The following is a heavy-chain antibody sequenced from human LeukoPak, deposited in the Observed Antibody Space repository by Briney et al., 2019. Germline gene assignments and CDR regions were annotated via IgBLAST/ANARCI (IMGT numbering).Heavy chain of an antibody. CDR2: IYSGGST. V-gene: IGHV3-66*01. D-gene: IGHD1-26*01. CDR1: GFTVSSNY. J-gene: IGHJ2*01. Sequence: PGGSLRLSCAASGFTVSSNYMSWVRQAPGKGLECVSVIYSGGSTYYADSVKGRFTISRDNSKNTLYLQMNSLRAEDTAVYYCARVRGSYDWYFDLWGRGTLVTVSS. CDR3: ARVRGSYDWYFDL.